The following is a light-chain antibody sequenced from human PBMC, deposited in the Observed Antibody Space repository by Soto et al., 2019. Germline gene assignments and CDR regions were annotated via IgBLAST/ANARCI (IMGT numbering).Light chain of an antibody. V-gene: IGKV3-20*01. CDR1: QSLSSSF. J-gene: IGKJ5*01. Sequence: EIVLSQSPWTLSLSTGQRATLSCRASQSLSSSFLAWYQQKPGQAPRLLIYGASSRAAGVPARFSGSGSETDFTLTINRLEPEDFAVYYCQQYENSPITFGQGTRLEIK. CDR3: QQYENSPIT. CDR2: GAS.